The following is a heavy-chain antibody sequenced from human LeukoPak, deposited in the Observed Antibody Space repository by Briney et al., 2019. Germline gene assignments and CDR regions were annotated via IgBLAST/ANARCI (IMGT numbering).Heavy chain of an antibody. D-gene: IGHD5-12*01. J-gene: IGHJ4*02. Sequence: GGSLRLSCAASGFTFSSYSMNWVRQAPGKGLEWVSSISSSGSYIYYADSVQGRVTISRDNAKNSLLLQMNSLRAEDTAVYFCARARGDGYDYEYFDYWGQGILVTVSS. V-gene: IGHV3-21*01. CDR3: ARARGDGYDYEYFDY. CDR1: GFTFSSYS. CDR2: ISSSGSYI.